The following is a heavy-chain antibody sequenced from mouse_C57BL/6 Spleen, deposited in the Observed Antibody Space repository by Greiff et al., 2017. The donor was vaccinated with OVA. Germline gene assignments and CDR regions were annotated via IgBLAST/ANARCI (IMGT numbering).Heavy chain of an antibody. D-gene: IGHD2-2*01. CDR3: TRGYGYGLYAMDY. CDR1: GFTFSSYA. CDR2: ISSGGDYI. Sequence: EVHLVESGEGLVKPGGSLKLSCAASGFTFSSYAMSWVRQTPEKRLEWVAYISSGGDYIYYADPVKGRFTISRDNARNTLYLQMSSLKSEDTAMYDCTRGYGYGLYAMDYWGQGTSVTVSS. J-gene: IGHJ4*01. V-gene: IGHV5-9-1*02.